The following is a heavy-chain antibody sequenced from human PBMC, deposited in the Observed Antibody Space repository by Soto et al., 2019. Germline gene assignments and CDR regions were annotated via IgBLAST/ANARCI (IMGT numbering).Heavy chain of an antibody. J-gene: IGHJ4*02. CDR3: AVFYDFFAGYPYYFDS. CDR2: IYPGDSDT. D-gene: IGHD3-9*01. V-gene: IGHV5-51*01. CDR1: GYSFTSYW. Sequence: PGASPKMSCKGAGYSFTSYWIGWGRQRPGKGLEWMGIIYPGDSDTRYSPSFQGQVTISADKSISNAYLPLISLKAAPPAMYSCAVFYDFFAGYPYYFDSWGQRPLFSFSS.